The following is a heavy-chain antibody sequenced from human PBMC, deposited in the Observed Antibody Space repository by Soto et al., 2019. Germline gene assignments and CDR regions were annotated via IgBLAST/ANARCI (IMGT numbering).Heavy chain of an antibody. D-gene: IGHD3-16*02. CDR2: IYYSGST. Sequence: PSETLSLTCTVSGGSISSYYWSWIRQPPGKGLEWIGYIYYSGSTNYNPSLKSRVTISVDTSKNQFSLKLSSVTAADTAVYYCASINLGELSLDYWGQGTPVTVSS. CDR1: GGSISSYY. V-gene: IGHV4-59*01. J-gene: IGHJ4*02. CDR3: ASINLGELSLDY.